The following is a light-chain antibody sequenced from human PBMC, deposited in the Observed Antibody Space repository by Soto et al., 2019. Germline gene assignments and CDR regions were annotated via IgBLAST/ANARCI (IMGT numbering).Light chain of an antibody. Sequence: EIVLTQSPGTLSLSPGERATLSCRTSQTLNNNFLAWYQQRHGQAPRLLIYGATTRATGTPDRFTGSGSGTDFTLTITRLEPEDFAVYFCQQYGSSPPWTFGQGSRVEIK. CDR1: QTLNNNF. J-gene: IGKJ1*01. V-gene: IGKV3-20*01. CDR2: GAT. CDR3: QQYGSSPPWT.